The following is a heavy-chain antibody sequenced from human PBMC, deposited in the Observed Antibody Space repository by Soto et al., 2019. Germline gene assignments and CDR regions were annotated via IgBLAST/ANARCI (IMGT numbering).Heavy chain of an antibody. CDR2: IDWDDDK. J-gene: IGHJ5*02. Sequence: SGPTLVNPTHTLTLTCTFSGFSLSTSGMCVSWIRQPPGKALEWLALIDWDDDKYYSTSLKTRLTISKDTSKNQVVLTMTNMDPVDTATYYCARMAGVSSSWCRWFDPWGQGTLVTVSS. CDR1: GFSLSTSGMC. CDR3: ARMAGVSSSWCRWFDP. V-gene: IGHV2-70*01. D-gene: IGHD6-13*01.